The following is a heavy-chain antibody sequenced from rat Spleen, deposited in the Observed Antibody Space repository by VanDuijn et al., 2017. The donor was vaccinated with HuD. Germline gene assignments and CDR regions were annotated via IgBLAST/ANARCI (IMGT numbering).Heavy chain of an antibody. CDR1: GFTFSSYW. CDR3: ARDPVGYYGFY. CDR2: INTDGDST. V-gene: IGHV5-58*01. D-gene: IGHD1-7*01. J-gene: IGHJ2*01. Sequence: EVQLVETGGGLVQPGRSLKLSCVASGFTFSSYWMYWIRQAPGKGLEWVSSINTDGDSTYYPDSVKGRFTISRDNAENTVYLQMNSLRSDDTATYFCARDPVGYYGFYWGQGVMVTVSS.